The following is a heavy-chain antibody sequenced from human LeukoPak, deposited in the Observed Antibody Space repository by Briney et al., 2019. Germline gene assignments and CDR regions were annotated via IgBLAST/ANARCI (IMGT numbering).Heavy chain of an antibody. CDR1: GGSISSYY. CDR2: IYSGNT. CDR3: ARVPEGLDAFEI. V-gene: IGHV4-4*07. D-gene: IGHD1-14*01. J-gene: IGHJ3*02. Sequence: SETLSLTCTVSGGSISSYYWRWIPQPAGKGREWIGRIYSGNTNYNPSLKSRVTMSLDTSKNQFSLKLSSVTVADTAVYYCARVPEGLDAFEIWGQGTMVTVSS.